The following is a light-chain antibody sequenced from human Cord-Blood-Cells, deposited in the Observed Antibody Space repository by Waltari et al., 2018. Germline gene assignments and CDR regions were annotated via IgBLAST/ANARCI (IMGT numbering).Light chain of an antibody. V-gene: IGKV2-28*01. CDR3: MQALQTPT. CDR1: QSLLHSNGYNY. CDR2: LGS. Sequence: IVITQSPLSLPVTPREPASISCRSSQSLLHSNGYNYLDWYLQKPGQSPQLLIYLGSNRASGVPDRFSGSGSGTDFTLKISRVEAEDVGVYYCMQALQTPTFGGGTKVEIK. J-gene: IGKJ4*01.